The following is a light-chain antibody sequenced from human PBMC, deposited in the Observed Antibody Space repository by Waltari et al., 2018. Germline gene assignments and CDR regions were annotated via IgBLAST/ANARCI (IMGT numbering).Light chain of an antibody. J-gene: IGLJ3*02. CDR3: SSYTTSSTRV. CDR2: DVS. V-gene: IGLV2-14*03. Sequence: QSALTQPASVSGSPGQSITISCTGTSSDVGGYNYVSWYQQHPGKAPKLMIYDVSNRPSGVSTRFSGSKSGNTASLTISGLQAEDEAEYYCSSYTTSSTRVFGGGTKLTVL. CDR1: SSDVGGYNY.